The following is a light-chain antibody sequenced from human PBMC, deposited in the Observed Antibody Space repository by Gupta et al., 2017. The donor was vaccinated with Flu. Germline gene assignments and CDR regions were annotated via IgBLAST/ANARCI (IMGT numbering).Light chain of an antibody. J-gene: IGLJ2*01. CDR1: SSIGSAT. V-gene: IGLV1-44*01. Sequence: SSIGSATVDWYQQVPGMAPRLLIFANNQRPAGVPGRFSGSKSGTSASLANSGLQPEDEGDYYCATWIDALSGPVFGGGTKLVVL. CDR3: ATWIDALSGPV. CDR2: ANN.